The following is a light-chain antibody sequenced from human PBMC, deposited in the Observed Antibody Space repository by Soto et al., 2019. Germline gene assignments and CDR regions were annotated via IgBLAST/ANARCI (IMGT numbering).Light chain of an antibody. CDR1: QSVSSSY. CDR2: GAS. V-gene: IGKV3-20*01. CDR3: QQYGSSPRT. J-gene: IGKJ1*01. Sequence: EIVLTQSPGTLSLSPGERTTLSCRASQSVSSSYLAWYQQTPGQAPRLLIYGASNRATGIPDRFSGSGSGTDFTLTISRLEPEDFAVYYCQQYGSSPRTFGQGTKVEIK.